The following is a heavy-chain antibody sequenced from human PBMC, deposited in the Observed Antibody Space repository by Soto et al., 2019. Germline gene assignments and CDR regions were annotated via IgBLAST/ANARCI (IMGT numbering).Heavy chain of an antibody. Sequence: PSETVSLTCTVSGCCISSYYWSWIRQPPGKGLEWIGYIYYSGSTNYNPSLKTRVTISVDTSKNQFSLKLSSVTAADTAVYYCARARSELVFIPGVDYYYYYMDVWGKGTTVTVSS. CDR2: IYYSGST. D-gene: IGHD3-3*01. V-gene: IGHV4-59*01. J-gene: IGHJ6*03. CDR1: GCCISSYY. CDR3: ARARSELVFIPGVDYYYYYMDV.